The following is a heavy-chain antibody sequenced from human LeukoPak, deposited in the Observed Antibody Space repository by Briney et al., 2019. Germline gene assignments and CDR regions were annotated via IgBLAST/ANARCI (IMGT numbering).Heavy chain of an antibody. CDR2: INHSGST. Sequence: PSETLSLTCAVYGGSFSGYYWSWIRQPPGKGLEWIGEINHSGSTNYNPSLKSRVTISVDTSKNQFSLKLSSVTAADTAVYYCARESPSVDTAMDGWCVYYYYGMDVWGQGTTVTVSS. V-gene: IGHV4-34*01. CDR3: ARESPSVDTAMDGWCVYYYYGMDV. J-gene: IGHJ6*02. CDR1: GGSFSGYY. D-gene: IGHD5-18*01.